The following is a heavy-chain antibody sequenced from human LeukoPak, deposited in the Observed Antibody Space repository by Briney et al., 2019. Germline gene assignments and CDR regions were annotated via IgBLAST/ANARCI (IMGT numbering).Heavy chain of an antibody. CDR2: IWYDGSNK. J-gene: IGHJ4*02. V-gene: IGHV3-33*01. Sequence: GRPLRLSCATSGFTFSKYGMHWVRQAPGKGLEWVAVIWYDGSNKYYADSVKGRFTISRDIAKNTLYLQMNSLRVEDTAVYYCAILAVSGPIDYWGQGTQVTVSS. CDR3: AILAVSGPIDY. CDR1: GFTFSKYG. D-gene: IGHD5/OR15-5a*01.